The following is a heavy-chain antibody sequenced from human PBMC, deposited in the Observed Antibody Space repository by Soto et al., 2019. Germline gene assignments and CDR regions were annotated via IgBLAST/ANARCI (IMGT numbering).Heavy chain of an antibody. CDR3: ARQNPALSGTVRGGPVGPFVD. J-gene: IGHJ4*02. CDR1: GYSFTTTW. CDR2: IYPGDSDI. Sequence: RGESLKISCEGSGYSFTTTWIGWVRQMPGKGLEWMGIIYPGDSDIRYSPSFQGHVTISADKSISTAYLQWNSLTASDSAIYYCARQNPALSGTVRGGPVGPFVDWGQG. V-gene: IGHV5-51*01. D-gene: IGHD3-10*01.